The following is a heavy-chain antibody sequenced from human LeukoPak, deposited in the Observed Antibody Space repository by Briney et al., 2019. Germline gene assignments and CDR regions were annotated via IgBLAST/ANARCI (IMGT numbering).Heavy chain of an antibody. D-gene: IGHD3-9*01. J-gene: IGHJ5*02. CDR3: ARLTGYSSESWFDP. V-gene: IGHV4-39*07. CDR2: IYYSGST. Sequence: SETLSLTCTVSGGSISSSSYYWGWIRQPPGKGLEWIGSIYYSGSTYYNPSLKSRVTISVDTSKNQFSLKLSPVTAADTAVYYCARLTGYSSESWFDPWGQGTLVTVSS. CDR1: GGSISSSSYY.